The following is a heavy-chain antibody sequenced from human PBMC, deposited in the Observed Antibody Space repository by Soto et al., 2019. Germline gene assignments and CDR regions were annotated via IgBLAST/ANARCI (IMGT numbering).Heavy chain of an antibody. CDR2: ISPYNGRT. J-gene: IGHJ6*02. CDR3: GSCRTARYATDL. Sequence: ASVKVSCKASGYSFTSYGIGWVRQVPGQGPEWMGWISPYNGRTNYAQSVKGRVVMTTDISTNTVYLELRSLRSDDSAIYYCGSCRTARYATDLWG. CDR1: GYSFTSYG. V-gene: IGHV1-18*01. D-gene: IGHD2-2*01.